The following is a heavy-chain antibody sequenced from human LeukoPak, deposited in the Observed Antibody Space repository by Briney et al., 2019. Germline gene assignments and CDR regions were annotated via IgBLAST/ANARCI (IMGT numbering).Heavy chain of an antibody. CDR3: ARAPRTGDYAFDI. D-gene: IGHD7-27*01. CDR2: INPSGGST. CDR1: GYTFTSYY. Sequence: ASVKVSCKAPGYTFTSYYMHWVRQAPGQGLEWTGIINPSGGSTTYAQKFQGRVTVTRDTSTSTVYMELSSLRSEDTAVYYCARAPRTGDYAFDIWGQGTMVTVSS. J-gene: IGHJ3*02. V-gene: IGHV1-46*01.